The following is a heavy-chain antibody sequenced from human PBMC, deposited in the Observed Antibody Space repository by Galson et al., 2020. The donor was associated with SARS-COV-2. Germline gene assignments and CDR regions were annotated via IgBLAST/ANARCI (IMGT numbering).Heavy chain of an antibody. CDR1: GFTFSSYS. CDR3: ARETTALLWFGEKRNWFDP. V-gene: IGHV3-21*01. Sequence: NSGGSLRLSCAASGFTFSSYSMNWVRQAPGKGLEWVSSISSSSSYIYYADSVKGRLTLSRDNAKNSLYLQMNSLRAEDTAVYYCARETTALLWFGEKRNWFDPWGQGTLVTVSS. CDR2: ISSSSSYI. J-gene: IGHJ5*02. D-gene: IGHD3-10*01.